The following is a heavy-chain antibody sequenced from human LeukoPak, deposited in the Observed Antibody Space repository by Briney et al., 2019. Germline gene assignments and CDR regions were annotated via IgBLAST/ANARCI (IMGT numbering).Heavy chain of an antibody. V-gene: IGHV3-33*01. CDR3: ARGCGGGPGCYILDY. Sequence: PGGSLRLSCAASGFTFSSFGMHWVRQAPGKGLEWVAIIWSDGSNEVYIESVKGRFTISRDNSKNTLYLHMNSQRGEDTAMYFCARGCGGGPGCYILDYWGQGTLVTVSS. CDR1: GFTFSSFG. CDR2: IWSDGSNE. D-gene: IGHD2-15*01. J-gene: IGHJ4*02.